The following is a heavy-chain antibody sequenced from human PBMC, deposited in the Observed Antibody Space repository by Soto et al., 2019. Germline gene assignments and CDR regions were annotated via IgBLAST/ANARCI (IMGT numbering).Heavy chain of an antibody. Sequence: GSLRLSCAASGFTFSSNDMKWVRQAPGKGLEWVSLIYSGGSTYYADSVKGRFTISRDNAKNSLYLQMNSLRAEDTAVYYCARALDDYGDYATSDYYYYGMEVWGQGTTVTVSS. CDR2: IYSGGST. CDR1: GFTFSSND. CDR3: ARALDDYGDYATSDYYYYGMEV. D-gene: IGHD4-17*01. V-gene: IGHV3-66*01. J-gene: IGHJ6*02.